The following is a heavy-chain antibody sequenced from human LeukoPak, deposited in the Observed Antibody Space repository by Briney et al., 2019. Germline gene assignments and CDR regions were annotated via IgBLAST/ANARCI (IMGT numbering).Heavy chain of an antibody. V-gene: IGHV3-23*01. CDR2: ISGSGDST. J-gene: IGHJ6*02. CDR3: AKDSTMSGSYYGMDV. CDR1: GFTFNSYA. Sequence: GGSLRLSCAASGFTFNSYAVSWVRQAPGKGLEWVSAISGSGDSTYYADSVRGRFTISRDNSKNTLYLPMKSLRAGDRAVYYCAKDSTMSGSYYGMDVWGQGTTVTVSS. D-gene: IGHD3-22*01.